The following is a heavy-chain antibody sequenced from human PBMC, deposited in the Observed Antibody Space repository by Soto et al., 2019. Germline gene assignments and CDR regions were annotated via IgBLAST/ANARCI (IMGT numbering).Heavy chain of an antibody. Sequence: SETLSLTCTVSGGSISSGGYYWSRIRQHPGKGLEWIGYIYYSGSTYYNPSLKSRVTISVDTSKNQFSLKLSSVTAADTAVYYCARDRRGIWSGYYSTYAFDIWGQGTMVTVSS. V-gene: IGHV4-31*03. D-gene: IGHD3-3*01. J-gene: IGHJ3*02. CDR2: IYYSGST. CDR1: GGSISSGGYY. CDR3: ARDRRGIWSGYYSTYAFDI.